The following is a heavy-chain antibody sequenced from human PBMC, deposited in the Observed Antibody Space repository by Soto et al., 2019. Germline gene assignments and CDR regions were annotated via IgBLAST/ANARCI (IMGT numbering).Heavy chain of an antibody. CDR1: GGSFSGYY. V-gene: IGHV4-34*01. CDR2: INHSGST. Sequence: SETLSLTCAVYGGSFSGYYWSWIRQPPGKGLEWIGEINHSGSTNYNPSLKSRVTISVDTSKNQFSLKLSSVTAADTAVYYCAGFGKQLERVDYRGQGTLVTVSS. D-gene: IGHD1-1*01. CDR3: AGFGKQLERVDY. J-gene: IGHJ4*02.